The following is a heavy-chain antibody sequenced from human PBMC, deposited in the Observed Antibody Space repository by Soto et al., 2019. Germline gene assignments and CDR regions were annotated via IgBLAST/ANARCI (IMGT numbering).Heavy chain of an antibody. CDR2: IKQDGSEK. CDR3: ATAHLLLWFGESLHDAFDI. Sequence: GGSLRLSCAASGFTFSSYWMSWVRQAPGKGLEWVANIKQDGSEKYYVDSVKGRFTISRDNAKNSLYLQMNSLRAEDTAVYYCATAHLLLWFGESLHDAFDIWGQGTMVTVSS. CDR1: GFTFSSYW. V-gene: IGHV3-7*01. D-gene: IGHD3-10*01. J-gene: IGHJ3*02.